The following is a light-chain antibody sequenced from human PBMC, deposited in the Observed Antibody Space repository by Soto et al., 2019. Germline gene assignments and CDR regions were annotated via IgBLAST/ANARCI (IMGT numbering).Light chain of an antibody. V-gene: IGLV2-8*01. Sequence: QSALTQPPSASGSPGQSVTICCTGTSSDVGSSNYVSWYQQHPGKAPKVMIYEVSKRPSGVPDRFSGSRSGNKASLTVSGLQADDEADYYCSSTAGSNNPFVFGTGTKLTVL. CDR2: EVS. CDR3: SSTAGSNNPFV. CDR1: SSDVGSSNY. J-gene: IGLJ1*01.